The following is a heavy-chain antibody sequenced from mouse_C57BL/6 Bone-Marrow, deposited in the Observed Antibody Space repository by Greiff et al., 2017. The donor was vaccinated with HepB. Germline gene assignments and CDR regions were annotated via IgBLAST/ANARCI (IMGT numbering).Heavy chain of an antibody. CDR1: GFSLTSYG. J-gene: IGHJ3*01. Sequence: VQGVESGPGLVAPSQSLSITCTVSGFSLTSYGVDWVRQSPGKGLEWLGVIWGVGSTNYNSALKSRLSISKDNSKSQVFLKMNSLQTDDTAMYYCAINYYGSSSFAYWGQGTLVTVSA. CDR2: IWGVGST. D-gene: IGHD1-1*01. V-gene: IGHV2-6*01. CDR3: AINYYGSSSFAY.